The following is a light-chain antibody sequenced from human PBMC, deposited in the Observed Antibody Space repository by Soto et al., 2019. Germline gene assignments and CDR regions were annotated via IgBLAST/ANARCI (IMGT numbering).Light chain of an antibody. CDR3: QQYGSSPPIT. Sequence: TQSPSTLSASVVDIATLSCSAIESFSIRYLAWYQQKPGQAPRLLIYGASSRATGIPDRFSGSGSGTDFTLTISRLEPEDFAVYYCQQYGSSPPITFGQGTRLEIK. J-gene: IGKJ5*01. CDR2: GAS. CDR1: ESFSIRY. V-gene: IGKV3-20*01.